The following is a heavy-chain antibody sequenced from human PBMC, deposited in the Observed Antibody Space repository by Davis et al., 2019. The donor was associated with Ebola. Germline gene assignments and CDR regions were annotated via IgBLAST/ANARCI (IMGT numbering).Heavy chain of an antibody. CDR2: IIPIFGTA. V-gene: IGHV1-69*13. Sequence: SVKVSCKASGGTFSSYAISWVRQAPGQGLEWMGGIIPIFGTANYAQKFQGRVTITADESTSTAYMELSSLRSEDTAVYYCARDRTPTFTILFDLANYYYMDVWGKGTPVTVSS. D-gene: IGHD3-3*01. J-gene: IGHJ6*03. CDR1: GGTFSSYA. CDR3: ARDRTPTFTILFDLANYYYMDV.